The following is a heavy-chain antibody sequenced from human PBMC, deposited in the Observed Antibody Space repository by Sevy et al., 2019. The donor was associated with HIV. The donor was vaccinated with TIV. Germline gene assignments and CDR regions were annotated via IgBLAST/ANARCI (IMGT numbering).Heavy chain of an antibody. J-gene: IGHJ4*02. D-gene: IGHD6-13*01. CDR3: ARGYSSSWYYFDY. Sequence: SETLSLTCTVSGGSISSYYWSWIRQPPGKGLEWIGYIYYSGSSNYSPPLKSRVSISVDTSKNQFSLKLSSVTAADTAVYYCARGYSSSWYYFDYWGQGTLVTVSS. CDR1: GGSISSYY. V-gene: IGHV4-59*01. CDR2: IYYSGSS.